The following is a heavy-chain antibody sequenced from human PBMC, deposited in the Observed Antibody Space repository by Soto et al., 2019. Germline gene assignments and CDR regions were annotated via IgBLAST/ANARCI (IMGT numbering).Heavy chain of an antibody. J-gene: IGHJ6*02. Sequence: EVQLVESGGGLVQPGGSLRLSCAASGFTFSSYWMSWVRQAPGKGLEWVANIKQDGSEKYYVDSVKGRFTISRDNAKNSLYLQMNSLRAEDTAVYYCARDGDYDFWSGYYYRIDVWGQGTTVTVSS. CDR1: GFTFSSYW. CDR2: IKQDGSEK. V-gene: IGHV3-7*05. CDR3: ARDGDYDFWSGYYYRIDV. D-gene: IGHD3-3*01.